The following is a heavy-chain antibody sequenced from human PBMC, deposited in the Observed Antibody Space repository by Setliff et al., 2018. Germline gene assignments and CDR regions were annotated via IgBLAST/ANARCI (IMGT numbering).Heavy chain of an antibody. J-gene: IGHJ6*04. CDR3: ARRGPGIGLDV. D-gene: IGHD2-2*01. Sequence: GGSLRLSCAVSGFTFSNAWMSWVRQAPGKGLEWVGRIKSKTDGGTTDYAAPVKGRFTISRDDSKNTAYLQMNSLKTDDTALYYCARRGPGIGLDVWGKGTTVTVSS. CDR1: GFTFSNAW. CDR2: IKSKTDGGTT. V-gene: IGHV3-15*01.